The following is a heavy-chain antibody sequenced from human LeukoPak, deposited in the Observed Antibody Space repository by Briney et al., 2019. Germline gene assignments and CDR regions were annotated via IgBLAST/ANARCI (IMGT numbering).Heavy chain of an antibody. V-gene: IGHV3-23*01. CDR3: AKGSGSSHSGGPL. D-gene: IGHD2-15*01. J-gene: IGHJ4*02. CDR1: GFTFSSYA. CDR2: ISGSGGST. Sequence: GGSLRLSCAASGFTFSSYAMSWVRQAPRKGLEWVSAISGSGGSTYYADSVKGRFTISRDNSKNTLYLQMNSLRAEDTAAYYCAKGSGSSHSGGPLWGQGTLVTVSS.